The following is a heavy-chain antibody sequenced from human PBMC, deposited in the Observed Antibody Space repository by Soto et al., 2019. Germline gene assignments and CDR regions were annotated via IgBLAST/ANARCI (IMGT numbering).Heavy chain of an antibody. CDR1: AGSISSSKW. D-gene: IGHD5-18*01. V-gene: IGHV4-4*02. Sequence: SETLSLTCAVSAGSISSSKWWTWVRQSPGKGLEWIGEIYHSGTTNYNPSLTGRVTVSVDKSNNQFSLKLTSVTAADTAVYYCARDHPHSYGVYYFDYWGQGTPVTVSS. CDR3: ARDHPHSYGVYYFDY. CDR2: IYHSGTT. J-gene: IGHJ4*02.